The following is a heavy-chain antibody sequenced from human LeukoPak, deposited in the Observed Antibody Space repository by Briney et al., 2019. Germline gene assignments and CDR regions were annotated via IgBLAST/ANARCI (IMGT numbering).Heavy chain of an antibody. CDR1: GFTFSSYW. D-gene: IGHD6-19*01. CDR3: AKGLRQWLIFDAFDI. CDR2: ISGSGGST. J-gene: IGHJ3*02. Sequence: PGGSLRLSCAASGFTFSSYWMSWVRQAPGKGLEWVSAISGSGGSTYYADSVKGRFTISRDNSKNTLYLQMNSLRAEDTAVYYCAKGLRQWLIFDAFDIWGQGTMVTVSS. V-gene: IGHV3-23*01.